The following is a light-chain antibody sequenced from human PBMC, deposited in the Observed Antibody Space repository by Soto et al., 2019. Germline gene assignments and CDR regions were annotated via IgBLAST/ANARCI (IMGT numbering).Light chain of an antibody. CDR3: SSYTNSGTHV. J-gene: IGLJ1*01. V-gene: IGLV2-14*01. CDR1: ASDVGPYKY. CDR2: GVS. Sequence: QSALTQPASVSGSPGQSITISCTGSASDVGPYKYVSWYQLHPDKAPKLLIYGVSNRPSGVSNHFSGSKSGNTASLTISGLQAEDEADYYCSSYTNSGTHVFGTGTKVTVL.